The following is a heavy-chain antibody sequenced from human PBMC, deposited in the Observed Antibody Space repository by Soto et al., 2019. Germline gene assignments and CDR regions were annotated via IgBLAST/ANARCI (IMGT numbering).Heavy chain of an antibody. D-gene: IGHD3-10*01. CDR1: GFTFGPFW. Sequence: GSLRLSCAASGFTFGPFWMHWVRQVPGKGLVWLSHINADGSTIVYADSVKGRFTISRDNAKNMLYLQMNSLRVEDTAVYYCARDRGYPDSFDIWGQGTMVTVSS. CDR3: ARDRGYPDSFDI. J-gene: IGHJ3*02. V-gene: IGHV3-74*01. CDR2: INADGSTI.